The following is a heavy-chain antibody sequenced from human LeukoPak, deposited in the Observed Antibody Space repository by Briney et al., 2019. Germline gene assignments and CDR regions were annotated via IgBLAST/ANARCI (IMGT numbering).Heavy chain of an antibody. J-gene: IGHJ6*03. Sequence: GGSLRLSCAVSGFTFSGSAMHWVRQASGKGLEWVGRIGSRADTYATTYAASVKGRFTISRDDSKNTAYLQMNNLKTEDTAVYCCLVEPTYYVDVWGKGTAVTVSS. CDR3: LVEPTYYVDV. V-gene: IGHV3-73*01. CDR2: IGSRADTYAT. CDR1: GFTFSGSA.